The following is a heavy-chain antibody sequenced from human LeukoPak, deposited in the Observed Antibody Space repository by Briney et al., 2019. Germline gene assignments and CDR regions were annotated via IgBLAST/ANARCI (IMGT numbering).Heavy chain of an antibody. Sequence: SVKVFCKASERTFSSYATSWERHAPGQGLEWMGRIIPILRIANYAQKFQGRVTITADKSTSTAYMELSSLRSEDTAVYYCARDEDDKEDWGQGTLVTVSS. D-gene: IGHD3-22*01. CDR1: ERTFSSYA. J-gene: IGHJ4*02. V-gene: IGHV1-69*10. CDR2: IIPILRIA. CDR3: ARDEDDKED.